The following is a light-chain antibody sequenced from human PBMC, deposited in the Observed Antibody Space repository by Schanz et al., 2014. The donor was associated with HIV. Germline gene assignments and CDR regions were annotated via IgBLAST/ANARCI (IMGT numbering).Light chain of an antibody. CDR2: ATS. J-gene: IGKJ4*01. V-gene: IGKV3-20*01. CDR1: QSISNTY. CDR3: QYFGNSGGT. Sequence: ETVLTQSPGSLSLSPGERATLSCRASQSISNTYLAWYQQKPGQPPRLVIYATSTRAAGIPDRFSGTGSGTDFTLTISRLEPEDFAVYYCQYFGNSGGTFGGGTKVEIK.